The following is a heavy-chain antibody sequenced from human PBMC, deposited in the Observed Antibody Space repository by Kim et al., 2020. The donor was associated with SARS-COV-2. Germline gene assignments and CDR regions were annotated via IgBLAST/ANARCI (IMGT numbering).Heavy chain of an antibody. CDR2: IKSKTDGGTT. V-gene: IGHV3-15*01. Sequence: GGSLRLSCAASGFTFSNAWMSWVRQAPGKGLEWVGRIKSKTDGGTTDYAAPVKGRFTISRDDSKNTLYLQMNSLKTEDTAVYYCTTPSSVITTPYFDYWGQGTLVTVSS. J-gene: IGHJ4*02. CDR1: GFTFSNAW. D-gene: IGHD2-21*01. CDR3: TTPSSVITTPYFDY.